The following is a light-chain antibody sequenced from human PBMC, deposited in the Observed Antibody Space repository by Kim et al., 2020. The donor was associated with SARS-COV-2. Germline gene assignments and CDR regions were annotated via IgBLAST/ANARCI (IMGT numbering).Light chain of an antibody. CDR3: QQYGSSPGT. CDR1: QSVSRSY. Sequence: SPGERATLSCRASQSVSRSYLAWYKQKPGQAPRLLIYGASSRATGIPDRFSGSGSGTDFTLTISRLEPEDFAVYYCQQYGSSPGTFGQGTKVDIK. CDR2: GAS. J-gene: IGKJ1*01. V-gene: IGKV3-20*01.